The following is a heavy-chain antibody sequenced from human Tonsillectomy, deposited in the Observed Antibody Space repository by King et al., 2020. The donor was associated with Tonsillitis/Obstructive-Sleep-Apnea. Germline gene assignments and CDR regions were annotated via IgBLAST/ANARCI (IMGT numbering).Heavy chain of an antibody. CDR2: IRTKNDGGTK. Sequence: VQLVESGGGLVKPGGSLRLSCAASGFTFSSAWMNWVRQAPGKGLEWVGRIRTKNDGGTKDYAEPVQGRISISRDHSKNKLYLQINSLKTEDTFFYCYTTVSYNYYGLDVWGQGTTVTVSS. J-gene: IGHJ6*02. V-gene: IGHV3-15*07. CDR3: TTVSYNYYGLDV. CDR1: GFTFSSAW. D-gene: IGHD2-2*02.